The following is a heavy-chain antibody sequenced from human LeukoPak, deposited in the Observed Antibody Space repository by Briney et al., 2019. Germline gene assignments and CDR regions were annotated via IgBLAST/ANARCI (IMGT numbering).Heavy chain of an antibody. Sequence: SETLSLTCTVSGGSISSYYWSWIRQPPGKGLEWIGYIYYSGSTNYNPSLKSRVTISVDTSKNQFSLKLSSVTAADTAVYYCARGGTYYYGSGSYYTPAYYFDYWGQGTLVTVSS. V-gene: IGHV4-59*12. CDR2: IYYSGST. J-gene: IGHJ4*02. CDR3: ARGGTYYYGSGSYYTPAYYFDY. D-gene: IGHD3-10*01. CDR1: GGSISSYY.